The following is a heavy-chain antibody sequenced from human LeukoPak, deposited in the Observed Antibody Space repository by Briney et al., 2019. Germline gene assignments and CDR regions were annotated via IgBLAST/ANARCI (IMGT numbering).Heavy chain of an antibody. CDR1: GFTFSSYA. D-gene: IGHD1-1*01. Sequence: PGRSLRFSCAASGFTFSSYAMHWVRQAPGKGLEWVAVISYDGSNKYYAGSVKGRFTISRDNSKNTLYLQMNSLRAEDTAVYYCARDPRQLERLGFDYWGQGTLVTVSS. CDR3: ARDPRQLERLGFDY. CDR2: ISYDGSNK. V-gene: IGHV3-30*04. J-gene: IGHJ4*02.